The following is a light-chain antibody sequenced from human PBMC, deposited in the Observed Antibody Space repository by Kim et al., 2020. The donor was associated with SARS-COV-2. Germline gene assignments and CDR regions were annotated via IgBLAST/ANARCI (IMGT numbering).Light chain of an antibody. V-gene: IGLV2-11*01. CDR2: DVS. CDR3: CSYAGTYTLV. CDR1: SGDVGGYNS. J-gene: IGLJ2*01. Sequence: QSALTQPPSVSGSLGQSVTISCTGTSGDVGGYNSVSWYQDHPGKAPKLLIYDVSKRPSGVPDRFSGSKSGNTASLSISGLRAEDESDYNCCSYAGTYTLVFGEGTKVTVL.